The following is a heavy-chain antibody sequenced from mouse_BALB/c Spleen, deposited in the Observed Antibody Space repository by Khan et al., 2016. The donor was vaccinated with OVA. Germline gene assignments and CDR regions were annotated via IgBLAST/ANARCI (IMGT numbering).Heavy chain of an antibody. Sequence: VQLKQSGPGLVKPSQSLSLTCTVTGYSITSDYAWNWIRQFPGNKLEWMVYISYNGNTKYNPSFKSRISITRDTSKNQFFLQLNSVTPEDTATYYCARIYGGDFDYWGQGTTLTVSS. J-gene: IGHJ2*01. D-gene: IGHD1-1*01. CDR1: GYSITSDYA. V-gene: IGHV3-2*02. CDR2: ISYNGNT. CDR3: ARIYGGDFDY.